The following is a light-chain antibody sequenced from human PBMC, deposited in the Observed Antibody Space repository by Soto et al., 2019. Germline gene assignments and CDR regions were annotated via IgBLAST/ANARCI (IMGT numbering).Light chain of an antibody. CDR3: QLYKNWPPGYT. CDR2: VAS. V-gene: IGKV3-15*01. CDR1: QSVSSN. Sequence: EIVMTQSPATLSVSPGERATLSCRASQSVSSNLAWYQQNPGQAPRLLIYVASTRATGIPARFSGSGSGTEIAFTLSSRQSEDVGVDDCQLYKNWPPGYTFGQGTKLEI. J-gene: IGKJ2*01.